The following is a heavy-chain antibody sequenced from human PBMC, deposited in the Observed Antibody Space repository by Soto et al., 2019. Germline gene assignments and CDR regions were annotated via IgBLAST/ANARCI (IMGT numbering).Heavy chain of an antibody. V-gene: IGHV3-30*18. D-gene: IGHD3-3*01. J-gene: IGHJ6*03. CDR2: ISYDGSNK. CDR1: GFTFSSYG. CDR3: AKDGPLSESDFWSGYGQNYYYYYMDV. Sequence: GGSLRLSCAASGFTFSSYGMHWVRQAPGKGLEWVAVISYDGSNKYYADSVKGRFTISRDNSKNTLYLQMNSLRAEDTAVYYCAKDGPLSESDFWSGYGQNYYYYYMDVWGKGTTVTVSS.